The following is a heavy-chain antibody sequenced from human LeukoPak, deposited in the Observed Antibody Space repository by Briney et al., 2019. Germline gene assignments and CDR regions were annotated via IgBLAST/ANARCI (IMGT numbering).Heavy chain of an antibody. D-gene: IGHD3-16*01. CDR2: TYSGGAT. J-gene: IGHJ4*02. CDR3: ARDRGGVGY. V-gene: IGHV3-66*01. Sequence: AGGSLRLSGAASGFTVSSSYMNWVGQAPGKGLEWVSVTYSGGATYYADSVKGRSTISRDKSMNTLYLQMNSLRAEDTAVYYCARDRGGVGYWGQGTLVTVFS. CDR1: GFTVSSSY.